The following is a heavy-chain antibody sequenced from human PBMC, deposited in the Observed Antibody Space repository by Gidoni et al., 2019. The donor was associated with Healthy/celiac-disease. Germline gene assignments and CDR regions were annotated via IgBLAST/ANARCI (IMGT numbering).Heavy chain of an antibody. Sequence: QLQLQESGPGRVKPSETLSLTCTVPGGPVSSSSYYWGWNRQPPGKGLEWIGSIYYSGSTYYNPSLKSRVTISVDTSKNQFSLKLSSVTAADTAVYYCARHEDLVQFDYWGQGTLVTVSS. D-gene: IGHD2-15*01. CDR1: GGPVSSSSYY. CDR3: ARHEDLVQFDY. V-gene: IGHV4-39*01. CDR2: IYYSGST. J-gene: IGHJ4*02.